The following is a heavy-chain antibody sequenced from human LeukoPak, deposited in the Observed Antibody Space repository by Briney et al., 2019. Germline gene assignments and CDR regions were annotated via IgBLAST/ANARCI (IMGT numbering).Heavy chain of an antibody. Sequence: PSETLSLTCAVYAGSFSGYYWSWIRQPAGKGLEWIGRIYTSGSTTYNPSLKSRVTMSVDTSKNQFSLKLSSVTAADTAVYYCARDSGTTGEVKFDPWGQGTLVTVSS. D-gene: IGHD3-10*01. V-gene: IGHV4-4*07. CDR1: AGSFSGYY. CDR3: ARDSGTTGEVKFDP. CDR2: IYTSGST. J-gene: IGHJ5*02.